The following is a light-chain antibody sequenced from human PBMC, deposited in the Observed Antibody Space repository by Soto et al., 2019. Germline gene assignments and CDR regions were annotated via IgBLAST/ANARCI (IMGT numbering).Light chain of an antibody. CDR3: SSYTSSSTPFL. CDR2: DVS. J-gene: IGLJ1*01. CDR1: SSDVGVYNY. Sequence: QSALTQPASVSGSHGQSITISCTGTSSDVGVYNYVSWYRQHPGKAPKLIIYDVSNRPSGVSIRFSGSKSGNTASLTISGLQAEDEADDYCSSYTSSSTPFLFGTGTKVPVL. V-gene: IGLV2-14*01.